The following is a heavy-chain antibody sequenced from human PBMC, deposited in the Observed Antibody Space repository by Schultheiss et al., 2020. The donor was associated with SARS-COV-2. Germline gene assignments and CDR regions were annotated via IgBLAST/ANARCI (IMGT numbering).Heavy chain of an antibody. V-gene: IGHV4-31*01. CDR1: GGSFSGYY. CDR3: ARGTGTTLSDNWFDP. Sequence: SETLSLTCAVYGGSFSGYYWSWIRQHPGKGLEWIGYIYYSGSTYYNPSLKSLVTISVDTSKNQFSLKLSSVTAADTAVYYCARGTGTTLSDNWFDPWGQGTLVTVSS. J-gene: IGHJ5*02. CDR2: IYYSGST. D-gene: IGHD1-7*01.